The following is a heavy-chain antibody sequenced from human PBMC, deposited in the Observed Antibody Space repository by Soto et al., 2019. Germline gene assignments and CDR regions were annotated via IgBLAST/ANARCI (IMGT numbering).Heavy chain of an antibody. D-gene: IGHD3-22*01. CDR3: ARVSSGYYGLQDY. Sequence: GASVKVSCKASGGTFSSYAISWVRQAPGQGLEWMGGIIPIFGTANYAQKFQGRVTITADESTSTAYMELSSLRSEDTAVYYCARVSSGYYGLQDYWGQGTLVTVSS. V-gene: IGHV1-69*13. CDR1: GGTFSSYA. CDR2: IIPIFGTA. J-gene: IGHJ4*02.